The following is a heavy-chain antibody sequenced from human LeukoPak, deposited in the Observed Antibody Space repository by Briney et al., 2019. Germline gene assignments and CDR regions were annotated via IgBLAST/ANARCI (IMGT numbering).Heavy chain of an antibody. CDR1: GGSISSGDYY. Sequence: SQTLSLTCTVSGGSISSGDYYWSWIRQPPGKGLEWMGYIYYSGSTYYNPSLKSRVTISVDTSKNQFSLKLSSVTAADTAVYYCAREGPLEGATTNYFDYWGQGTLVTVSS. V-gene: IGHV4-30-4*01. CDR2: IYYSGST. CDR3: AREGPLEGATTNYFDY. J-gene: IGHJ4*02. D-gene: IGHD5-12*01.